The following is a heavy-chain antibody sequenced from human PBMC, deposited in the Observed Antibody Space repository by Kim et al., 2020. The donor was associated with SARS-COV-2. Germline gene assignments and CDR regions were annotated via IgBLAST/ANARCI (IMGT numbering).Heavy chain of an antibody. CDR3: ARDSRN. CDR2: YYSGST. J-gene: IGHJ4*02. Sequence: YYSGSTNHSPTLKSRSTISVDTAKNQYSLKLSSVTAADTAVYYCARDSRNWGQGTLVTVSS. V-gene: IGHV4-59*01.